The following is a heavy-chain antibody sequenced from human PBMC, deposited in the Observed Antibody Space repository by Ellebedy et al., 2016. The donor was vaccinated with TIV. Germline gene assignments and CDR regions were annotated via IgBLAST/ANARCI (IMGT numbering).Heavy chain of an antibody. CDR1: GYTFTGYY. D-gene: IGHD5-12*01. Sequence: ASVKVSXXASGYTFTGYYMHWVRQAPGQGLEWMGWINPNSGGTNYAQKFQGRVTMTRDTSISTAYMELSRLRSDDTAVYYCARTRGYSGYDPFDYWGQGTLVTVSS. J-gene: IGHJ4*02. CDR2: INPNSGGT. CDR3: ARTRGYSGYDPFDY. V-gene: IGHV1-2*02.